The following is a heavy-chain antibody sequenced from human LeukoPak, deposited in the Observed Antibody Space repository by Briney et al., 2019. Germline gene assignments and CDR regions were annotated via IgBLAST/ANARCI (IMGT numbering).Heavy chain of an antibody. CDR3: ARLLAEYSSSSPDYFDY. CDR2: INPSGGST. CDR1: GYTFTSYY. V-gene: IGHV1-46*01. Sequence: ASVKVSCKASGYTFTSYYMHWVRQVPGQGLEWMGIINPSGGSTSYAQKFQGRVTMTRDMSTSTVYMELSSLRSEDTAVYYCARLLAEYSSSSPDYFDYWGQGTLVTVSS. D-gene: IGHD6-6*01. J-gene: IGHJ4*02.